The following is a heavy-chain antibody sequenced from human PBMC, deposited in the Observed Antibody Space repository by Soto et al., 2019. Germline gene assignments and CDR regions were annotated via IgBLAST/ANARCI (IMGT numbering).Heavy chain of an antibody. CDR1: GYICSSYC. V-gene: IGHV5-51*01. D-gene: IGHD6-13*01. CDR3: ARHGATYSSSWYWLIDY. J-gene: IGHJ4*02. CDR2: IYPGDSDT. Sequence: PGESLKISLYGSGYICSSYCHLWYRXMPAXCLEWMGIIYPGDSDTRYSPSFQGQVTISADKSISTAYLQWSSLKASDTAMYYCARHGATYSSSWYWLIDYWGQGTLVTVS.